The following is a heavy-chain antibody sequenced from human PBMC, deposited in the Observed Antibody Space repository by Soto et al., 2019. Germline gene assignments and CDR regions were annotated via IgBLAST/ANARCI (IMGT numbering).Heavy chain of an antibody. J-gene: IGHJ5*02. Sequence: PSGTLSLTCTVSGGTISSAGHYWSWIRQPPGTGLEWIGYINDSGSTFYNPSLRSRLNISVDTSENQFSLRLTSVTAADTAVYFCERWWCACTDAVCAAQFYTWGQGTTVTV. CDR3: ERWWCACTDAVCAAQFYT. CDR2: INDSGST. D-gene: IGHD2-21*01. CDR1: GGTISSAGHY. V-gene: IGHV4-31*03.